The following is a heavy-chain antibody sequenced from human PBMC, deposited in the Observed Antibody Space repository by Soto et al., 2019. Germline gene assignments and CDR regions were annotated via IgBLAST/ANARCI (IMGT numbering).Heavy chain of an antibody. J-gene: IGHJ5*02. CDR3: ASVRGYSGYDYLISENWFDP. V-gene: IGHV4-39*01. CDR1: GGSISSGGYS. D-gene: IGHD5-12*01. CDR2: IYYSGST. Sequence: PSETLSLTCTVSGGSISSGGYSWSWIRQHPGKGLEWIGSIYYSGSTYYNPSLKSRVTISVDTSKNQFSLKLSSVTAADTAVYYCASVRGYSGYDYLISENWFDPWGQGTLVTVSS.